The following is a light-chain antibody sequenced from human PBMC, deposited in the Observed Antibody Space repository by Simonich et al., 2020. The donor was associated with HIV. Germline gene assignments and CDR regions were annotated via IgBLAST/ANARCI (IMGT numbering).Light chain of an antibody. V-gene: IGKV3-15*01. CDR3: QQYSNWPPT. J-gene: IGKJ1*01. Sequence: EIVMTQFPATLSVSPGERATLPCRASQSISNSLAWYQQKPGQAPRLLTNGASTRATGIPARFSGSGSGSEFTLTISSMQSEDFAVYYCQQYSNWPPTFGQGTKVEIK. CDR1: QSISNS. CDR2: GAS.